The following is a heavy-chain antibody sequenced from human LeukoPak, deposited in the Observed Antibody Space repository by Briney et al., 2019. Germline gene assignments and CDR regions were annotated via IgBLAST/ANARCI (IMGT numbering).Heavy chain of an antibody. V-gene: IGHV3-23*01. D-gene: IGHD5-12*01. CDR2: VGGRGGST. Sequence: PGGSLRLSCAASGFTFSSYAMSWVRQAPGKGLEGVSGVGGRGGSTYYADCVKGRFTISRENSKNTLYLQMNSLRAEDTAVYYCAKDLDIVATITGNWGPGTLVTVSS. J-gene: IGHJ4*02. CDR1: GFTFSSYA. CDR3: AKDLDIVATITGN.